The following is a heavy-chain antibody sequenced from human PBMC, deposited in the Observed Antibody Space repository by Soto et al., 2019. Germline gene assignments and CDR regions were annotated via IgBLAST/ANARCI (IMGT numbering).Heavy chain of an antibody. CDR1: GFTFSTYS. CDR3: ARDPSDCSSTSCWGYYALDV. V-gene: IGHV3-21*01. D-gene: IGHD2-2*01. CDR2: ISSSGTYV. J-gene: IGHJ6*02. Sequence: GGSLRLSCAASGFTFSTYSMNWVRQAPGKGLEWVSSISSSGTYVHYADSLKGRFTISRDNAKNSLYLQMISLRAEDTAVYYCARDPSDCSSTSCWGYYALDVWGQGTTVTVSS.